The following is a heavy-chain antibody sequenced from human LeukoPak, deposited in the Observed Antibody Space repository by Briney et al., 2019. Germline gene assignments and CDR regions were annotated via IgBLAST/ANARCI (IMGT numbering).Heavy chain of an antibody. CDR3: ARDFGSSSAWYEFDY. V-gene: IGHV1-2*02. CDR2: INPDSGVT. Sequence: GASVKVSCKASGYTFTGSYIHWVRQAPGQGLEWMGWINPDSGVTKYAQNFQGRVTMTRDTSINTASMEMRSLKSDDTAVYYCARDFGSSSAWYEFDYWGQGTLVTVSS. CDR1: GYTFTGSY. D-gene: IGHD6-19*01. J-gene: IGHJ4*02.